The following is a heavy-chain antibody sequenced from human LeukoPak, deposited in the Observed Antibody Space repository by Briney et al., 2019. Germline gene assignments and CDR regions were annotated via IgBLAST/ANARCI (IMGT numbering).Heavy chain of an antibody. J-gene: IGHJ6*02. CDR1: GFTFSSYG. CDR2: IWYDGSNK. V-gene: IGHV3-33*01. CDR3: ARESTVTTVRLSIPFGMDV. D-gene: IGHD4-17*01. Sequence: PGRSLRLSCAASGFTFSSYGMHWVRQAPGKGLEWVAVIWYDGSNKYYADSVKGRFTISRDNSKNTLYLQMNSLRAEDTAVYYCARESTVTTVRLSIPFGMDVWGQGTTVTVSS.